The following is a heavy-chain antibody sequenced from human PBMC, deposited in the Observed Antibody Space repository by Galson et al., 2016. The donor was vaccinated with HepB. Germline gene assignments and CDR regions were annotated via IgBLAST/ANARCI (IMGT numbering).Heavy chain of an antibody. V-gene: IGHV1-46*01. D-gene: IGHD7-27*01. J-gene: IGHJ4*02. CDR1: GYTFTSYY. CDR3: ARVLELGIKHY. Sequence: SVKVSCKASGYTFTSYYIHWVRQAPGQGLEWMGIINPNDGRTTYAQKFQGRVTMTRDASTSTVYMELRSLRSDDTAVYYCARVLELGIKHYWGQGTLVTVSS. CDR2: INPNDGRT.